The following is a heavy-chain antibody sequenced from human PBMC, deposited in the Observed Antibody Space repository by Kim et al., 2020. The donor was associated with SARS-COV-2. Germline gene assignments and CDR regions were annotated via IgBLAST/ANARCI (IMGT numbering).Heavy chain of an antibody. Sequence: GGSLRLSCAASGFTFSSYSMNWVRQAPGKGLEWVSSISSSSSYIYYADSVKGRFTISRDNAKNSLYLQMNSLRAEDTAVYYCARAGVDEATNDYWGQGTLVTVSS. CDR3: ARAGVDEATNDY. CDR1: GFTFSSYS. CDR2: ISSSSSYI. J-gene: IGHJ4*02. D-gene: IGHD5-12*01. V-gene: IGHV3-21*01.